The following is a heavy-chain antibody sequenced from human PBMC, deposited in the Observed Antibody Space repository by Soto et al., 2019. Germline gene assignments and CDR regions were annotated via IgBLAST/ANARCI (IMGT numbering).Heavy chain of an antibody. V-gene: IGHV1-18*01. J-gene: IGHJ6*02. CDR2: ISAYNGNT. D-gene: IGHD3-3*01. Sequence: ASVEVSCKASGYTFTSYGSNWVRQAPGPGLEWMGWISAYNGNTNYAQNLPCRVTRTTDTSTSTAYRELRTLRPDDTAVYYWARDPDFWSGPNYYYGMDVWGQGTTVPVPS. CDR1: GYTFTSYG. CDR3: ARDPDFWSGPNYYYGMDV.